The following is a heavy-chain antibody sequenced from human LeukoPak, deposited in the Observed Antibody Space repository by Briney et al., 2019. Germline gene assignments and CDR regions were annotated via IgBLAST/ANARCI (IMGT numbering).Heavy chain of an antibody. V-gene: IGHV3-23*01. D-gene: IGHD3-22*01. Sequence: GGSLRLSCAASGFTFSSYAMSWVRQAPGKGLEWVSAISGSGGSTYYADSVKGRFTISRDNSKNTLYLQMNSLRAEDTAVYYCAKAPAMIVVVSKHFDYWGQGTLVTVSS. CDR1: GFTFSSYA. J-gene: IGHJ4*02. CDR2: ISGSGGST. CDR3: AKAPAMIVVVSKHFDY.